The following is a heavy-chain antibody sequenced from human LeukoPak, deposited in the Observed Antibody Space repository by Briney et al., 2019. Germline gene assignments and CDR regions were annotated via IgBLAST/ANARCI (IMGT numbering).Heavy chain of an antibody. CDR1: GGSVSSGSYY. D-gene: IGHD3-3*01. CDR2: IYYSGST. J-gene: IGHJ5*02. CDR3: ARVVSYDFWSGYSNWFDP. V-gene: IGHV4-61*01. Sequence: SETLSLTCTVSGGSVSSGSYYWSWIRQPPGKGLEWIGYIYYSGSTNYNPSLKSRVTISVDTSKNQFSLKLSSVTAADTAVYYCARVVSYDFWSGYSNWFDPWGQGTLVTVSS.